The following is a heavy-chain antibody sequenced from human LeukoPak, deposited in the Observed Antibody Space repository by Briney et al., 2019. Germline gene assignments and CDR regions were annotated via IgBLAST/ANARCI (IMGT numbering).Heavy chain of an antibody. CDR2: ISSSSSYI. V-gene: IGHV3-21*01. D-gene: IGHD1-26*01. CDR3: ARDMAVGATPPFFDY. Sequence: GGSLRLSCAASGFTFSSYAMSWVRQAPGKGLEWVSSISSSSSYIYYADSVKGRFTISRDNAKNSLYLQMNSLRAEDTAVYYCARDMAVGATPPFFDYWGQGTLVTVSS. J-gene: IGHJ4*02. CDR1: GFTFSSYA.